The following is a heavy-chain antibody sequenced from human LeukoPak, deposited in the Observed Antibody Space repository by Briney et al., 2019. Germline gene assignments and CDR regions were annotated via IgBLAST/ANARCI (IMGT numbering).Heavy chain of an antibody. J-gene: IGHJ6*03. V-gene: IGHV4-30-2*01. CDR2: IYHSGST. Sequence: SQTLSLTCAVSGGSISSGGYSWSWVRQPPGKGLEWIGYIYHSGSTYYNPSPKSRVTISVDRSKNQFSLKLSSVTAADTAVYYCARDLGPGAAAGHYYMDVWGKGTTVTVSS. CDR3: ARDLGPGAAAGHYYMDV. CDR1: GGSISSGGYS. D-gene: IGHD6-13*01.